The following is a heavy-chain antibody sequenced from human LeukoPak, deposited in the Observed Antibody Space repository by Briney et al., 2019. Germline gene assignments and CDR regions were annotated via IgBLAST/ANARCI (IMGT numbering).Heavy chain of an antibody. CDR1: GGSFSGYY. CDR2: INHSGST. J-gene: IGHJ5*02. V-gene: IGHV4-34*01. CDR3: ARGSRGDIVVVPAAEDGWFDP. D-gene: IGHD2-2*01. Sequence: SETLSLTCAVYGGSFSGYYCSWIRQPPRKGLEWIGEINHSGSTNYNPSLKSRVTISVDTSKNQFSLKLSSVTAADTAVYYCARGSRGDIVVVPAAEDGWFDPWGQGTLVTVSS.